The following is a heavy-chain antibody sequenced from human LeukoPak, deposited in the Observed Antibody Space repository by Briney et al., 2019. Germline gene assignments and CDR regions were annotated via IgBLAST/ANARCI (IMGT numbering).Heavy chain of an antibody. J-gene: IGHJ6*03. D-gene: IGHD3-10*01. CDR3: ARGSYGSGTYVSSNFYYIDV. CDR2: IDLSGST. CDR1: GGSFSGYY. V-gene: IGHV4-34*01. Sequence: PSETLSLTCGVSGGSFSGYYWSWIRQSPGKGLEWIGEIDLSGSTTYNPSLRSRLTISVDASKNQFSLSLYSVTAADTAVYYCARGSYGSGTYVSSNFYYIDVWVKGTTVTVSS.